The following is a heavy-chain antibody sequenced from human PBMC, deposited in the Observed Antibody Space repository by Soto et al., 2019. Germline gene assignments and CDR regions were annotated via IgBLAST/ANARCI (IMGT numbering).Heavy chain of an antibody. J-gene: IGHJ5*02. CDR3: ARESSYGPNWFDP. Sequence: ETLSLTCTVSGGSISSYYWSWIRQPPGKGLEWIGYIYYSGSTNYNPSLKSRVTISVDTSKNQFSLKLSSVTAADTAVYYCARESSYGPNWFDPWGQGTLVTVSS. CDR1: GGSISSYY. CDR2: IYYSGST. V-gene: IGHV4-59*01. D-gene: IGHD5-18*01.